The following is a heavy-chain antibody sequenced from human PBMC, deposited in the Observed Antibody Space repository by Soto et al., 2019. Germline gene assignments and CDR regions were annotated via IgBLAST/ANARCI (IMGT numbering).Heavy chain of an antibody. CDR1: GYTFTSYS. CDR2: INAGNGNT. J-gene: IGHJ3*02. Sequence: ASVKVSCKASGYTFTSYSMHWVRQAPGQRLEWMGWINAGNGNTKYSQKFQGRVTITRDTSASTAYMELSSLRSEDTAVYYCARDLITMVPYIWGQGTMVTVSS. V-gene: IGHV1-3*01. CDR3: ARDLITMVPYI. D-gene: IGHD3-10*01.